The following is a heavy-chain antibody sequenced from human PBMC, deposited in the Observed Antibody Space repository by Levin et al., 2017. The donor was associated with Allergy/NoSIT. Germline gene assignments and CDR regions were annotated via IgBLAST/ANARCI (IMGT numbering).Heavy chain of an antibody. CDR3: AKVAWDILTGYKYFDY. CDR2: ISGSGDNT. CDR1: GFTFSSYA. D-gene: IGHD3-9*01. J-gene: IGHJ4*02. V-gene: IGHV3-23*01. Sequence: GGSLRLSCAASGFTFSSYAMSWVRQAPGKGLEWVSAISGSGDNTYYADSVKGRFTISRDNSKNTLYLQMNSLRAEDTAVYYCAKVAWDILTGYKYFDYWGQGTLVTVSS.